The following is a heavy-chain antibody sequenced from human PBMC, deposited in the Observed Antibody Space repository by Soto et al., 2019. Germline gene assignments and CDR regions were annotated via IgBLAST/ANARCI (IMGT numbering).Heavy chain of an antibody. J-gene: IGHJ4*02. CDR2: IYYTGST. D-gene: IGHD6-19*01. CDR3: ARHASPLITVTGGDY. V-gene: IGHV4-39*01. CDR1: GGSISSRTYY. Sequence: SETLSLTCTVSGGSISSRTYYWGWIRQPPGKGLEWIGSIYYTGSTYYNPSLKSRVTISVDTSKNQFSLKLSAVPAADTAVYYCARHASPLITVTGGDYWGQGTLVTVSS.